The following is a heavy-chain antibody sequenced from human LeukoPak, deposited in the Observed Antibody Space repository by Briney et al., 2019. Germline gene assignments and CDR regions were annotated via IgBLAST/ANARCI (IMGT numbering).Heavy chain of an antibody. CDR1: GFTFSSYA. V-gene: IGHV3-30-3*01. CDR3: AGRIAAAGRLYYYYGMDV. D-gene: IGHD6-13*01. J-gene: IGHJ6*02. Sequence: GSLRLSRAASGFTFSSYAMHRVRQAPGKGLEWVAVISYDGSNKYYADSVKGRFTISRDNSKNTLYLQMNSLRAEDTAVYCCAGRIAAAGRLYYYYGMDVWGQGTTVTVSS. CDR2: ISYDGSNK.